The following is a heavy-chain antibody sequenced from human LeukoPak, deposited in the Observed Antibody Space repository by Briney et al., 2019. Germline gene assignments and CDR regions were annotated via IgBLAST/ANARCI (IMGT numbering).Heavy chain of an antibody. Sequence: HPGRSLRLSCAASGFTFSTYGMHWVRQAPGKGLEWMAVISYDGSNKYYADSVKGRFTISRDNSKNTLYLQRNSLRAEDTAVYYCAKDQYGIIGTFDYWGQGTLVTVSS. CDR2: ISYDGSNK. D-gene: IGHD1-7*01. CDR3: AKDQYGIIGTFDY. V-gene: IGHV3-30*18. CDR1: GFTFSTYG. J-gene: IGHJ4*02.